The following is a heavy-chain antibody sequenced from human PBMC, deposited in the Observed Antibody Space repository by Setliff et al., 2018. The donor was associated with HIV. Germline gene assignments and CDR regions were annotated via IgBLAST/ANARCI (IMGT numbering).Heavy chain of an antibody. CDR1: GFRFRDHW. CDR2: INEDGSED. D-gene: IGHD1-26*01. V-gene: IGHV3-7*03. J-gene: IGHJ5*01. CDR3: ARPIEWGHPARFDS. Sequence: QTGGSLRLSCSISGFRFRDHWMSWVRQAPGKGLEWVANINEDGSEDYYADSVKGRFTISRDNAKDSVYLEINGLRVDDMGIYFCARPIEWGHPARFDSWGQGTVVTVSS.